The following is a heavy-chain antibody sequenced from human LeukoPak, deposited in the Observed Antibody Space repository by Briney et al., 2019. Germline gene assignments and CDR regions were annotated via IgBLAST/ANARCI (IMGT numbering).Heavy chain of an antibody. CDR3: ASGIAAADLDY. J-gene: IGHJ4*02. CDR1: GFTFSSYS. CDR2: ISSSSSTI. Sequence: GGSLRLSCAASGFTFSSYSMNWVRQAPGKGLEWVSYISSSSSTIYYADSVKGRFTISRDNAKNSLYLQMNSLRAEDTAVYYCASGIAAADLDYWGQGTLVTVSS. D-gene: IGHD6-13*01. V-gene: IGHV3-48*01.